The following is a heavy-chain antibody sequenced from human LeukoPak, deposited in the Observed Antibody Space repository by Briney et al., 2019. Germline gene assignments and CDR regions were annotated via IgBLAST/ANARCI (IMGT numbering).Heavy chain of an antibody. CDR1: GFSFSTYA. CDR3: AKFACTSTSCYNNF. Sequence: RGSLRLSCAASGFSFSTYAMNWVRQAPGKGLEWVSAISGSDDSTYYAESVKGRFTISRDNSKNTLLLQMNSLRVEDTAVYYCAKFACTSTSCYNNFWGQGTLVTVSS. D-gene: IGHD2-2*02. V-gene: IGHV3-23*01. J-gene: IGHJ1*01. CDR2: ISGSDDST.